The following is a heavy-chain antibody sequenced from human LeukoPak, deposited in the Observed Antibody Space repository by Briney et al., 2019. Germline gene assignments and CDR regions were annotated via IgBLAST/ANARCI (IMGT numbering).Heavy chain of an antibody. J-gene: IGHJ3*02. V-gene: IGHV5-51*01. CDR1: GYSFTSYW. Sequence: GESLKISCKGSGYSFTSYWIGWVRQMPGKGLEWMGIIYPGDSDTRYSPSFQGQVTISADKSISTAYLQWSSLKASDSAMYYCARLRITITGAFDIGGQGTMVTVSS. CDR2: IYPGDSDT. CDR3: ARLRITITGAFDI. D-gene: IGHD5-24*01.